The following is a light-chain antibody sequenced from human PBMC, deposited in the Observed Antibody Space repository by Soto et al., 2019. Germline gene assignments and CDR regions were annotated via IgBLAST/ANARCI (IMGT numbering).Light chain of an antibody. V-gene: IGKV3-20*01. CDR1: QSVSSNQ. CDR3: QQYGRAPLFT. Sequence: IVVTQSPGTLSLSPGERATLSCRASQSVSSNQIAWYQHKLGQAPRLLIYGASSRATGVPDRFSGTGSGTDFTLTISRLEPEDFAVYYCQQYGRAPLFTFGPGTTVEIK. J-gene: IGKJ3*01. CDR2: GAS.